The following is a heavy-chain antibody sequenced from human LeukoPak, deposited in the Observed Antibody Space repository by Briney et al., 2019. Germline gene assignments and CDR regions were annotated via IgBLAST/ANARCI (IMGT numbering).Heavy chain of an antibody. V-gene: IGHV1-46*01. CDR1: GYTFTSYY. Sequence: GASVKVSCTASGYTFTSYYMHWVRQAPGQGLEWMGIINPSGGSTSYAQKFQGRVTMTRDTSTSTVYMELSSLRSEDTAVYYCARGVVTATQHDAFDIWGQGTMVTVSS. D-gene: IGHD2-21*02. J-gene: IGHJ3*02. CDR2: INPSGGST. CDR3: ARGVVTATQHDAFDI.